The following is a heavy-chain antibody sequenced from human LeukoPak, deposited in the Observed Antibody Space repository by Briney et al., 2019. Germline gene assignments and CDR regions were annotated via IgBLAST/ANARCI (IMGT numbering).Heavy chain of an antibody. CDR1: GGSFSGYY. Sequence: SETLSLTCAVYGGSFSGYYWSWIRQPPGKGLEWIGYIYYSGSTNYNPSLKSRVTISVDTSKNQFSLKLSSVTAADTAVYYCARDCSSTSCWAGMDVWGQGTTVTVSS. V-gene: IGHV4-59*01. D-gene: IGHD2-2*01. CDR3: ARDCSSTSCWAGMDV. J-gene: IGHJ6*02. CDR2: IYYSGST.